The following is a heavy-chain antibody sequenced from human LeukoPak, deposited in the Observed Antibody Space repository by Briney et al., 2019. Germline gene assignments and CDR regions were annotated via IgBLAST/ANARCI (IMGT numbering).Heavy chain of an antibody. V-gene: IGHV4-59*01. CDR3: ARYSGYGYFDY. CDR1: GDSISRYY. J-gene: IGHJ4*02. Sequence: SEALSLTCTVSGDSISRYYWSWIRQPPGKGLEWIGYIYYSGSTNYNPSLKSRVTISVDTSKNQFSLKLSSVTAADTAVYYCARYSGYGYFDYWGQGTLVTVSS. CDR2: IYYSGST. D-gene: IGHD5-12*01.